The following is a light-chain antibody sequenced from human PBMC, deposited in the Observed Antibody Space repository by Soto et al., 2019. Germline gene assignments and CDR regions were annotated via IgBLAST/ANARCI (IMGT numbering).Light chain of an antibody. V-gene: IGKV1-39*01. CDR2: AAS. Sequence: DIQMTQSPSSLSASVGDRVTITCRASQSISSYLNWYQQKPGKAPKRLIYAASSLQSGVPSRFSGSGSGTDFTLTISRLEPEDFAVYYCQQYGSSPLITFGQGTRLEIK. J-gene: IGKJ5*01. CDR3: QQYGSSPLIT. CDR1: QSISSY.